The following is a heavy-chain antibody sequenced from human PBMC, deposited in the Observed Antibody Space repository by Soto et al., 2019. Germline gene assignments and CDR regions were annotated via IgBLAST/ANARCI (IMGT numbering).Heavy chain of an antibody. J-gene: IGHJ4*02. CDR3: ARDRRQQLVPLDY. Sequence: QVQLVESGGGVGQPGRSLRLSCAASGFTFSSFAMHWVRQAPGKGLEWVSAISYDGSHKYYADSVKGRFTISRDNSKNTLYLQMNSLRPEDRAVYYCARDRRQQLVPLDYWGQGTLVTVSS. V-gene: IGHV3-30-3*01. CDR2: ISYDGSHK. D-gene: IGHD6-13*01. CDR1: GFTFSSFA.